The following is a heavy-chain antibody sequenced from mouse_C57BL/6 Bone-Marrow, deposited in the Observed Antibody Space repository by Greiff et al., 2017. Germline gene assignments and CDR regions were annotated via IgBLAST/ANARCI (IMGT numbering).Heavy chain of an antibody. Sequence: QVQLQQSGPELVKPGASVKISCKASGYAFSSSWMNWVKQRPGKGLEWIGRIYPGDGDTNYNGKFKGKATLTADKSSSTAYMQLSSLTSEDSAVYFCARGGNGSSSDYFDYWGQGTTLTVSS. D-gene: IGHD1-1*01. J-gene: IGHJ2*01. CDR2: IYPGDGDT. CDR3: ARGGNGSSSDYFDY. V-gene: IGHV1-82*01. CDR1: GYAFSSSW.